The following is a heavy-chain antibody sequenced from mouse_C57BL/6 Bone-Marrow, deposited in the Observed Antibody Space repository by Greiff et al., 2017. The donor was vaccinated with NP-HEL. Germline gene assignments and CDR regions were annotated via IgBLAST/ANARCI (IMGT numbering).Heavy chain of an antibody. V-gene: IGHV10-1*01. CDR2: IRSKSNNYAT. Sequence: GGGLVQPKGSLTLSCAASGFSFNTYAMNWVRQAPGKGLEWVARIRSKSNNYATYYADSVKDRFTISRDDSESMLYLQMNNLKTEDTAMYDCVRSYGNYRGYFDVWGTGTTVTVSS. J-gene: IGHJ1*03. CDR1: GFSFNTYA. D-gene: IGHD2-1*01. CDR3: VRSYGNYRGYFDV.